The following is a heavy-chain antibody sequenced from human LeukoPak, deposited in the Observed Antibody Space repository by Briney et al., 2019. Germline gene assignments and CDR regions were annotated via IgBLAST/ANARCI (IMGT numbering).Heavy chain of an antibody. D-gene: IGHD5-18*01. CDR1: GGSISSYY. CDR3: ARDRSYGLDY. V-gene: IGHV4-59*01. J-gene: IGHJ4*02. CDR2: IYYSGST. Sequence: SETLSLTCTVSGGSISSYYWSWIRQPPGKGLEWIGYIYYSGSTNYNPSLKSRVTISVDTSKNQFSLKLSSVTAADTAVYYCARDRSYGLDYWGQGTLVTVSS.